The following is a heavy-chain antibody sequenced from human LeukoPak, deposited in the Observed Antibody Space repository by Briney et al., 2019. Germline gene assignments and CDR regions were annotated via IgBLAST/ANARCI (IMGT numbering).Heavy chain of an antibody. CDR1: GFTFSSYA. V-gene: IGHV3-30-3*01. D-gene: IGHD3-22*01. J-gene: IGHJ4*02. CDR2: ISYDGSNK. CDR3: ARVPHYYDSSSYPDY. Sequence: PGGSLRLSCAASGFTFSSYAMHWVRQAPGKGLEWVAVISYDGSNKYYADSVKGRFTISRHNSKNTLYLQMNSLRAEDTAVYYCARVPHYYDSSSYPDYWGQGTLVTVSS.